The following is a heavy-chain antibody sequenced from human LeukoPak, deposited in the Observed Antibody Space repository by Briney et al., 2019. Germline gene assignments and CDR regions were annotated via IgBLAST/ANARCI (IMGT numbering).Heavy chain of an antibody. V-gene: IGHV1-2*02. Sequence: ASVKVSCKASGYTFTGYYIHWVRQAPGQGLEWLGWINPNSGATKYAQQFQGRVAMTSDTSISTAHMELSSLTSDGTAVYHCARDVGGSGNRFDPWGQGTLVTVSS. CDR2: INPNSGAT. J-gene: IGHJ5*02. D-gene: IGHD3-10*01. CDR1: GYTFTGYY. CDR3: ARDVGGSGNRFDP.